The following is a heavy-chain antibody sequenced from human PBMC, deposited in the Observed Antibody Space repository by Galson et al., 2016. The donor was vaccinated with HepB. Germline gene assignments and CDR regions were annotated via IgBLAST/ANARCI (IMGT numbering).Heavy chain of an antibody. CDR2: SNGGGDKT. CDR3: ARGNLQFDP. Sequence: SLRLSCAASGFTFSAHWMHWVRQAPGKGLVCVAESNGGGDKTVYADSVKGRFTISRDNGKNTLYLQMNSLSSEDAAVYYCARGNLQFDPWGQGTLVTVPS. J-gene: IGHJ5*02. D-gene: IGHD4-11*01. CDR1: GFTFSAHW. V-gene: IGHV3-74*01.